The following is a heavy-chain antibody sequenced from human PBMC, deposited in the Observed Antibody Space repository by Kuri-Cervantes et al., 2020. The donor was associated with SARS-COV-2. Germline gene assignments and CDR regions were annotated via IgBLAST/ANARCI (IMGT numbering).Heavy chain of an antibody. CDR3: AKVVSYRYYYYMDV. CDR2: ISSSGSTV. CDR1: GFTFSDYY. J-gene: IGHJ6*03. V-gene: IGHV3-11*04. D-gene: IGHD1-26*01. Sequence: GGSLRLSCAASGFTFSDYYMSWIRQAPGKGLEWVSYISSSGSTVYYADSVKGRFTISRDNAKNSLYLQMNSLRAEDTAVYYCAKVVSYRYYYYMDVWGKGTTVTVSS.